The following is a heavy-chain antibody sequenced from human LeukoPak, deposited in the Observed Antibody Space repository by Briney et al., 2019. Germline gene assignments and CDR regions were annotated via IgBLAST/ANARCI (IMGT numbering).Heavy chain of an antibody. CDR3: GRFGYVAAVDL. D-gene: IGHD2-15*01. J-gene: IGHJ4*02. V-gene: IGHV3-7*01. CDR1: GLSFNSYW. Sequence: PGGSLRLSCAASGLSFNSYWMTWVRQAPGRGLEWVANINPAGSDTYYVDPVKGRFTISRDNAKNLVYLQMNSLRAEDTAVYSCGRFGYVAAVDLWGQGTLVTVSS. CDR2: INPAGSDT.